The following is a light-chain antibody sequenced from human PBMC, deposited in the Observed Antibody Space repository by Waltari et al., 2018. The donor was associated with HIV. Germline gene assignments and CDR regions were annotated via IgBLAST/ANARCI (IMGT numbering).Light chain of an antibody. J-gene: IGLJ1*01. CDR2: SNN. CDR3: AAWDDNLNGYV. V-gene: IGLV1-44*01. Sequence: QSVLTQPPSASGTPGQRVTISCSGSSSNIGRNTVNWYQQLPGTAPKLLIYSNNQRPSGVPDRFSGSRSGTSASLAISGLQSEDEADYYCAAWDDNLNGYVFGTGTKVTVL. CDR1: SSNIGRNT.